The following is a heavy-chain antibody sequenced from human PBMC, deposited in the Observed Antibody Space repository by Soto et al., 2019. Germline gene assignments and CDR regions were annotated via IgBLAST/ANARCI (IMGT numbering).Heavy chain of an antibody. D-gene: IGHD3-22*01. CDR3: ARGGYDSGGYSYYYYGMDV. CDR2: ISAYNGNT. V-gene: IGHV1-18*01. Sequence: QVQLVQSGAEVKKPGASVKVSCKASGYTFTSYGISWVRQAPGQGLEWMGWISAYNGNTNYAQKLQGRVTMTTDTSPSTAYMELRSLRADDTAVYYWARGGYDSGGYSYYYYGMDVWGQGTTVTVSS. J-gene: IGHJ6*02. CDR1: GYTFTSYG.